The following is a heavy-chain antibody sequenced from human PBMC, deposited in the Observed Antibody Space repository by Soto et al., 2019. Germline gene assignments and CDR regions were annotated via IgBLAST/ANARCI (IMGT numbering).Heavy chain of an antibody. CDR1: GGTFSSYA. CDR2: IIPIFGTA. J-gene: IGHJ6*02. V-gene: IGHV1-69*12. Sequence: QVQLVQSGAEVKKPGSSVKVSCKASGGTFSSYAISWVRQAPGQGLEWMGGIIPIFGTANYAQKFQGIVTTTADQTTSTADLELSCHTSDYTAVHYCPIVNRDASPYSTDYYHYGMDVWGQGTTVTVSS. CDR3: PIVNRDASPYSTDYYHYGMDV. D-gene: IGHD2-8*01.